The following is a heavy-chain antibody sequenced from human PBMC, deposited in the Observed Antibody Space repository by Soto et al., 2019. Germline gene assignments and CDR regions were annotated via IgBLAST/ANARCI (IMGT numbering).Heavy chain of an antibody. CDR2: ITPVLGTT. CDR3: AREVGTSGPYYYFDN. Sequence: QVQLVQSGAEVRKPGSSVKVSCKASGGTLRRYVISWVRQAPGQGLEWLGGITPVLGTTNYVQNFQGRLTITADESATTDYMELGSLQSEDTAVYYCAREVGTSGPYYYFDNWGQGTLVTVSS. D-gene: IGHD2-2*01. V-gene: IGHV1-69*01. J-gene: IGHJ4*02. CDR1: GGTLRRYV.